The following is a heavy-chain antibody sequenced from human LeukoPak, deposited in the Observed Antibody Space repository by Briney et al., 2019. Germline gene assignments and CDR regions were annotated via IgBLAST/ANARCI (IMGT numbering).Heavy chain of an antibody. V-gene: IGHV3-30*18. CDR1: GFTFSNYG. D-gene: IGHD6-19*01. J-gene: IGHJ4*02. Sequence: EGSLRLSCVTSGFTFSNYGMHWVRQLPGKGLEWVAVISYDSEGNYHVDSVKGRFTVSRDNSKNRLYLQMNSLRPEETALYYCAKDLEQWPAVPEYWGQGTLVIVSS. CDR2: ISYDSEGN. CDR3: AKDLEQWPAVPEY.